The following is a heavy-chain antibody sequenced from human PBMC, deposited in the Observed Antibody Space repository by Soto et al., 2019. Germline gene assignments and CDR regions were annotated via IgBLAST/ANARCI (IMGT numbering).Heavy chain of an antibody. CDR1: GGSISSYY. CDR2: IYYSGST. D-gene: IGHD3-10*01. J-gene: IGHJ5*02. V-gene: IGHV4-59*01. CDR3: ARASGYYGSGSYLDWFDP. Sequence: PSETLSLTCTVSGGSISSYYWSWIRQPPGKGLEWIGYIYYSGSTNYNPSLKSRVTISVDTSKNQFSLKLSSVTAADTAVYYCARASGYYGSGSYLDWFDPWGQGTLVTVSS.